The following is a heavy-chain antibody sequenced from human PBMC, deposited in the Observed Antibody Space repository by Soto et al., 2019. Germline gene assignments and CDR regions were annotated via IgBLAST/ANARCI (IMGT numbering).Heavy chain of an antibody. CDR2: ICYMRST. Sequence: SETLSLTCNVSGASVRSDDSFWSWVRQPPGKGLEWIAYICYMRSTYYNPSLTSRMTISLDTFNNQVALRVRSVTAADTAVYYCARVSSGSGSYYNVAYYFDYWGQGTLVTVSS. CDR3: ARVSSGSGSYYNVAYYFDY. V-gene: IGHV4-30-4*02. D-gene: IGHD3-10*01. CDR1: GASVRSDDSF. J-gene: IGHJ4*02.